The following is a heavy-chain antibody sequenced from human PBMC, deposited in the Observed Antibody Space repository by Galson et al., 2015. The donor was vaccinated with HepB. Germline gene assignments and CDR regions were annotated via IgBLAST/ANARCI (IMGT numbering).Heavy chain of an antibody. CDR2: ISGSGGST. Sequence: SLRLSCAASGFTFSSYAMSWVRQAPGKGLEWVSAISGSGGSTYYADSVKGRFTISRDNSKNTLYLQMNSLRAEDTAVYYCAKATYYYDSSGYYLDAFDIWGQGTMVTVSS. J-gene: IGHJ3*02. CDR1: GFTFSSYA. D-gene: IGHD3-22*01. CDR3: AKATYYYDSSGYYLDAFDI. V-gene: IGHV3-23*01.